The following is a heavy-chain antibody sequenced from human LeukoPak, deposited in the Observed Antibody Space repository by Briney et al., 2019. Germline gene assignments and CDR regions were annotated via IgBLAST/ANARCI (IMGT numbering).Heavy chain of an antibody. CDR1: GGSFSGYY. V-gene: IGHV4-34*01. CDR2: INHSGST. D-gene: IGHD5-12*01. CDR3: AREGGYSGYDRGYFDY. J-gene: IGHJ4*02. Sequence: AETLSLTFAVYGGSFSGYYWSGIRQPPGKGREWSGEINHSGSTNYNPSPKSRVTISVDTSKNQFSLKLSSVTAADTAVYYCAREGGYSGYDRGYFDYWGQGTLVTVSS.